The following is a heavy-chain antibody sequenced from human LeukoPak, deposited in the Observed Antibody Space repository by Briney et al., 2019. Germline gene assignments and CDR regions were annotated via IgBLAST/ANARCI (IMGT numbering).Heavy chain of an antibody. D-gene: IGHD1-1*01. Sequence: ASVTVSFTASGYSFTIYGTSWVRQAPGQGLEWMGWISGYNGHTYYAQNLQGRVTMTTDTSTTTVYMELRSLRSDDTAVYYCARDVNGAKYEDAFEIWGQGTMVTVSS. V-gene: IGHV1-18*01. CDR3: ARDVNGAKYEDAFEI. CDR2: ISGYNGHT. CDR1: GYSFTIYG. J-gene: IGHJ3*02.